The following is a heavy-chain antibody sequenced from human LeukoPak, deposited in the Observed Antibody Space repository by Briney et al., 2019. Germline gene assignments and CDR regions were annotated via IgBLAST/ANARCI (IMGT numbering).Heavy chain of an antibody. CDR2: INHSGST. CDR1: GGSFSGYY. CDR3: ARGPRRSSRSFGY. Sequence: PSETLSLTCAVYGGSFSGYYWSWIRQPPGKGLEWIGEINHSGSTNYNPSLKSRVTISVDTSKNQFSLKLSSVTAADTAVYYCARGPRRSSRSFGYWGQGTLATVSS. J-gene: IGHJ4*02. V-gene: IGHV4-34*01. D-gene: IGHD6-13*01.